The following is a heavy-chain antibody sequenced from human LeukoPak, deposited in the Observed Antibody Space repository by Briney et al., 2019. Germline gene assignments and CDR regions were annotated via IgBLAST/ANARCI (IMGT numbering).Heavy chain of an antibody. Sequence: EASVKASCKASGYTFTSYDINWVRQATGQGLGWMGWMNPNSGNTGYAQKFQGRVTMTRNTAISTAYMELSSLRSEDPAVYYCATGVLLWFGELSTNDYWGQGTLVTVSS. D-gene: IGHD3-10*01. CDR1: GYTFTSYD. CDR3: ATGVLLWFGELSTNDY. CDR2: MNPNSGNT. V-gene: IGHV1-8*01. J-gene: IGHJ4*02.